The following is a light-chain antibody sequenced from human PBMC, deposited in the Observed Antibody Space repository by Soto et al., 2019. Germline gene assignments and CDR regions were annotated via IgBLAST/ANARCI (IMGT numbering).Light chain of an antibody. V-gene: IGKV3-20*01. CDR2: GAS. Sequence: EIVLTQSPGTLSLSPGERATLSCRASQNVDSNYLAWYQQKPGQAPRIIIFGASGRATGIPDRFSGSGSGPDFTLTIASLQPEDSATYYCQQSYNLPWTFGPGTKVDIK. J-gene: IGKJ1*01. CDR1: QNVDSNY. CDR3: QQSYNLPWT.